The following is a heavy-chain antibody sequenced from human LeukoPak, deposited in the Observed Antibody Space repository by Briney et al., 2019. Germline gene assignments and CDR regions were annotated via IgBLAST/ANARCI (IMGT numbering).Heavy chain of an antibody. V-gene: IGHV3-15*01. CDR3: TTDTYSAYYYDSSGYPPPDY. CDR2: IKSKTDGGTT. D-gene: IGHD3-22*01. Sequence: PGGSLGLSCAASGFTFSNAWMSWVRQAPGKGLEWVGRIKSKTDGGTTDYAAPVKGRFTISRDDSKNTLYLQMNSLKTEDTAVYYCTTDTYSAYYYDSSGYPPPDYWGQGTLVTVSS. J-gene: IGHJ4*02. CDR1: GFTFSNAW.